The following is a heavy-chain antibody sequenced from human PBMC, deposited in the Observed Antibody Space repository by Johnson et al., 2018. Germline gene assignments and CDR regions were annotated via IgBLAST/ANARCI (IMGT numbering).Heavy chain of an antibody. D-gene: IGHD3-3*01. J-gene: IGHJ1*01. CDR2: SSRAGPV. Sequence: QVQLVQSGGALVEPGGSLRLSCAASGFTLRDYYLSWIRQAPGTGLDWVSYSSRAGPVYYGDSVRGRFTISRDNAKNSLYLQMNNLTAEDTAVYFCAAWSGDSRDLEHWGQGTLVTVSS. V-gene: IGHV3-11*01. CDR1: GFTLRDYY. CDR3: AAWSGDSRDLEH.